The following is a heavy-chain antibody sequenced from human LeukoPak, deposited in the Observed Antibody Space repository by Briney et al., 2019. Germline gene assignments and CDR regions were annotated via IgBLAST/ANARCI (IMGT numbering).Heavy chain of an antibody. CDR3: ARDLIVGGNHDAFDI. J-gene: IGHJ3*02. CDR1: GFTVCSSY. CDR2: IYSGGTT. D-gene: IGHD1-26*01. Sequence: GGSLRLSCAASGFTVCSSYMSWGRQAPGKGLEWVSVIYSGGTTYYADSVKGRFTISRDNSKNTLYLQMNSLRAEDTAVYYCARDLIVGGNHDAFDIWGQGTMVTVSS. V-gene: IGHV3-53*01.